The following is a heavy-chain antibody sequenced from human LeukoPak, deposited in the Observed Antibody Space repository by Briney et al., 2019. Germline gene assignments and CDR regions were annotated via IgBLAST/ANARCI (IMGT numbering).Heavy chain of an antibody. CDR1: GFTFSSYD. CDR2: IWYDGSNK. J-gene: IGHJ4*02. CDR3: AKGIIGPFDY. D-gene: IGHD2/OR15-2a*01. Sequence: GRSLRLSCAASGFTFSSYDMHWVRQAPGKGLEWVALIWYDGSNKYYADSVKGRFTISRDNSKNTLYLQMNSLRAEDTAVYYCAKGIIGPFDYWGQGTLVTVSS. V-gene: IGHV3-33*06.